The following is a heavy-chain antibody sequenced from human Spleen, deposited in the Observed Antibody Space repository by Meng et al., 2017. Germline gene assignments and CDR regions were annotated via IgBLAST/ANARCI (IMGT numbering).Heavy chain of an antibody. J-gene: IGHJ4*02. D-gene: IGHD4-11*01. Sequence: SLKISCAASGFTFDESAMQWVRQAPGKGLEWVSGISWNSGNIGYEDSVKGRFTISRDNAKNSLYLQMNSLRVEDTAVYYCARGGVYSNSNFDYWGPGTLVTVSS. CDR1: GFTFDESA. V-gene: IGHV3-9*01. CDR3: ARGGVYSNSNFDY. CDR2: ISWNSGNI.